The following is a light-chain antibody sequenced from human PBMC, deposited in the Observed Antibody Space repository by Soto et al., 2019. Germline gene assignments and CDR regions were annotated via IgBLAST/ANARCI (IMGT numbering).Light chain of an antibody. CDR1: SSDVGGSDY. J-gene: IGLJ2*01. CDR3: ISSTTRSTSHVV. CDR2: DVS. V-gene: IGLV2-14*03. Sequence: QSALTQPASVSGSPGQSITISCTGTSSDVGGSDYVSWYQQLPGKAPKLIISDVSIRPSGVSNLFSGSKSGNTASLTISGLQAEDEADYYCISSTTRSTSHVVFGGGTKVTVL.